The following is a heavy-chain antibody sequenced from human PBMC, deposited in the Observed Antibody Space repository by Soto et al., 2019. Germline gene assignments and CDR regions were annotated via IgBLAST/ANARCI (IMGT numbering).Heavy chain of an antibody. CDR3: AGYDSSGYYFGAFEH. Sequence: PGGSLRLSCAASGFTFSSYGMHWVRQAPGKGLEWVAVIWYDGSNKYYADSVKGRFTISRDNSKNALYLQMNSLRAEDTAVYYCAGYDSSGYYFGAFEHWGQGTLVTVPS. J-gene: IGHJ4*02. CDR2: IWYDGSNK. CDR1: GFTFSSYG. V-gene: IGHV3-33*01. D-gene: IGHD3-22*01.